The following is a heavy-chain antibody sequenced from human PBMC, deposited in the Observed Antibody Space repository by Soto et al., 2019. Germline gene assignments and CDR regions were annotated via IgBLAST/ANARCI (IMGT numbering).Heavy chain of an antibody. CDR2: ISAYNGNT. Sequence: GASVKVSCKASGYTFTSYGISWVRQAPGQGLEWMGWISAYNGNTNYAQKLQGRVTMTTDTSTSTAYMELRSLRSDDTAVYYCARDLESTAMVFVCDDYWGQGTLVTVSS. J-gene: IGHJ4*02. CDR1: GYTFTSYG. D-gene: IGHD5-18*01. V-gene: IGHV1-18*04. CDR3: ARDLESTAMVFVCDDY.